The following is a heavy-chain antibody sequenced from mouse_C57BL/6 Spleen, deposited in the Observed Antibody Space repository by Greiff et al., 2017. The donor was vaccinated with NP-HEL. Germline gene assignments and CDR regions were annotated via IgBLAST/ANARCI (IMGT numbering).Heavy chain of an antibody. D-gene: IGHD1-1*01. CDR2: IYPSDSDT. CDR3: AISSCYYGSNHGYFDV. J-gene: IGHJ1*03. V-gene: IGHV1-74*01. Sequence: QVQLQQPGAELVKPGASVKVSCKASGYTFTSYWMHWVKQRPGQGLEWIGRIYPSDSDTNYNQKFKGKATLTVDKSSSTACMQLSSLTSEDSAVYDGAISSCYYGSNHGYFDVWGTGTTVTVSS. CDR1: GYTFTSYW.